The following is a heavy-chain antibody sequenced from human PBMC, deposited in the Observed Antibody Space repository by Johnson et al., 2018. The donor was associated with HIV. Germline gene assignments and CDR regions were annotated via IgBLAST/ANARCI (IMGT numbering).Heavy chain of an antibody. V-gene: IGHV3-30-3*01. CDR3: AREGTWGSNDAFDI. J-gene: IGHJ3*02. Sequence: VQLLESGGGVVQPGRSLRLSCAASGFTFSSYAMHWVRQAPGKGLEWVAVISYDGSNKYYADSVKGRFTISRDNSKNSLYLQMNSLRAEDTAVYYCAREGTWGSNDAFDIWGQGTMVTVSS. CDR1: GFTFSSYA. D-gene: IGHD7-27*01. CDR2: ISYDGSNK.